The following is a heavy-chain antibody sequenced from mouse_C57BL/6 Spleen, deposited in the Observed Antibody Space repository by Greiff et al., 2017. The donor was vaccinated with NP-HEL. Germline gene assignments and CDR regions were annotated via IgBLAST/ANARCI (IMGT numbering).Heavy chain of an antibody. J-gene: IGHJ1*03. D-gene: IGHD1-1*01. CDR3: ARWNYYGSSYGGWYFDV. CDR1: GYSITSDY. CDR2: ISYSGST. Sequence: VQLKESGPGLAKPSQTLSLTCSVTGYSITSDYWNWIRKFPGNKLEYMGYISYSGSTYYNPSLKSRISITRDTSKNQYYLQLNSVTTEDTATYYCARWNYYGSSYGGWYFDVWGTGTTVTVSS. V-gene: IGHV3-8*01.